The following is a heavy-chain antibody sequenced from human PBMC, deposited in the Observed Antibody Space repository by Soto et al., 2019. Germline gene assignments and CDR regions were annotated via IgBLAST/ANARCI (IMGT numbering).Heavy chain of an antibody. CDR3: ARGRWSATGYYFDY. J-gene: IGHJ4*02. Sequence: KPSETLSLTCAVYGGSFSGYYWSWIRQPPGKGLEWIGEINHSGSTNYNPSLKSRVTISVDTSKNQFSLKLSSVTAADTAVYYCARGRWSATGYYFDYWGQGTLVTVSS. V-gene: IGHV4-34*01. CDR2: INHSGST. D-gene: IGHD6-25*01. CDR1: GGSFSGYY.